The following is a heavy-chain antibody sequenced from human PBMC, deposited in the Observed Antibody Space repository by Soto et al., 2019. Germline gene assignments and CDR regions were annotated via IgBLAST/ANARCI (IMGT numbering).Heavy chain of an antibody. J-gene: IGHJ5*02. CDR3: ARETDP. CDR2: INPNSGGT. CDR1: GYTFTAYY. V-gene: IGHV1-2*02. Sequence: ASVKVSGKASGYTFTAYYVHWVRQAPGQGLEWLGWINPNSGGTNYAQNFQGRVTITRDTSISTAYMELRSLRSDDTAMYYCARETDPWGQGTLVTVSS.